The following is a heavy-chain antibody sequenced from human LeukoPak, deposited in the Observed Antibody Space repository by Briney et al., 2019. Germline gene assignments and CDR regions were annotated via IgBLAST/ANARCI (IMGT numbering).Heavy chain of an antibody. J-gene: IGHJ4*02. CDR2: ISWDGGST. CDR3: AKDIGDTAMGSFDY. D-gene: IGHD5-18*01. CDR1: GFTFDDYT. V-gene: IGHV3-43*01. Sequence: GGSLRLSCAASGFTFDDYTMHWVRQAPGKGLEWVSLISWDGGSTYADSVKGRFTISRDNSKNSLYLQMNSLRTEDTAVYYCAKDIGDTAMGSFDYWGQGTLVTVSS.